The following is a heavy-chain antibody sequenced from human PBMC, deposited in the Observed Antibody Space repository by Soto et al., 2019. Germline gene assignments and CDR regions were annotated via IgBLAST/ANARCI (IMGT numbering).Heavy chain of an antibody. D-gene: IGHD3-3*01. Sequence: AASVKVSCKASGYTFTSYAMHWVRQAPGQRLEWMGWINAGNGNTKYSQKFQGRVTITRDTSASTAYMELSSLRSEDTAVYYCARPLENYDFWSGYYTPPYYYYGMDVWGQGTTVTVSS. V-gene: IGHV1-3*01. CDR3: ARPLENYDFWSGYYTPPYYYYGMDV. CDR1: GYTFTSYA. J-gene: IGHJ6*02. CDR2: INAGNGNT.